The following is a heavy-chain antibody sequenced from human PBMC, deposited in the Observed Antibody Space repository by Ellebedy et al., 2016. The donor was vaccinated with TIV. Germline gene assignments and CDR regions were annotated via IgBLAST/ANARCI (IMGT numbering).Heavy chain of an antibody. CDR1: GYTFTSYD. CDR2: MNPNSGNT. Sequence: AASVKVSCKASGYTFTSYDINWVRQATGQGLEWMGWMNPNSGNTGYAQKFQGRVTITRNTSISTAYMELSSLRSEDTAVYYCARAGYYDILTGYYGMDVWGQGTTVTVSS. J-gene: IGHJ6*02. V-gene: IGHV1-8*03. D-gene: IGHD3-9*01. CDR3: ARAGYYDILTGYYGMDV.